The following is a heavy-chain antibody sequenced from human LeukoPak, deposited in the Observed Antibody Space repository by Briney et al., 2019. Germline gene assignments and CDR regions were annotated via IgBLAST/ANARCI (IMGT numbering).Heavy chain of an antibody. CDR1: GFTFRNAW. CDR3: TTSPVLSGYSYS. Sequence: GGSLRLSCTASGFTFRNAWVSWVRRAPGRGREWVGGIKSKTGGGTTDYAAPVEGRFTISRDESKNPPYLQMNSMQTADPAVYYRTTSPVLSGYSYSSGPGTPVTASS. V-gene: IGHV3-15*01. J-gene: IGHJ4*02. D-gene: IGHD3-22*01. CDR2: IKSKTGGGTT.